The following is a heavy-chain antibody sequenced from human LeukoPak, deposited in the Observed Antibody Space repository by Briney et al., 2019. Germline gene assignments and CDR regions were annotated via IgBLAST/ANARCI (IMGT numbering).Heavy chain of an antibody. J-gene: IGHJ4*02. Sequence: SETLSLTCAVYGGSFSGYYWSWIRQPPGKGLEWIGEINHSGSTNYNPSLKCRVTISVDTSKNQFSLNLSSVTAADTAVYYCARRGQAGYLYWGQGTLVTVSS. V-gene: IGHV4-34*01. D-gene: IGHD3-16*02. CDR1: GGSFSGYY. CDR2: INHSGST. CDR3: ARRGQAGYLY.